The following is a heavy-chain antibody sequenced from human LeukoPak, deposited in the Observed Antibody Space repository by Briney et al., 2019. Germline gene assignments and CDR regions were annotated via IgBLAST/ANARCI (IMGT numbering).Heavy chain of an antibody. J-gene: IGHJ5*02. D-gene: IGHD2-15*01. Sequence: SQTLSLTCAVSGDSISSGYYWGWIRQPPGKGLEWIGNIYHSGTTYYNPSLKSRVAMSVDTSKNQFSLKLSSVTAADTAVYYCARDSGRSRYSDWFDPWGQGTLVTVCS. V-gene: IGHV4-38-2*02. CDR2: IYHSGTT. CDR3: ARDSGRSRYSDWFDP. CDR1: GDSISSGYY.